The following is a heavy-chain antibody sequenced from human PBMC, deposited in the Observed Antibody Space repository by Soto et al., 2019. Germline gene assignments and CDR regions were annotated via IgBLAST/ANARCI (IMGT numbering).Heavy chain of an antibody. CDR3: ARNPRCGGDCYQNWFDP. CDR2: IIPIFGTA. Sequence: ASVKVSCKASGGTFSSYAISWVRQAPGQGLEWMGGIIPIFGTANYAQKFQGRVTITADKSTSTAYMELSSLRSEDTAVYYCARNPRCGGDCYQNWFDPWGQGTLVTVSS. D-gene: IGHD2-21*02. J-gene: IGHJ5*02. V-gene: IGHV1-69*06. CDR1: GGTFSSYA.